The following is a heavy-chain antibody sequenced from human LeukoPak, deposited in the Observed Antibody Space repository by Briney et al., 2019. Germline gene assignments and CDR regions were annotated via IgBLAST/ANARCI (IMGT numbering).Heavy chain of an antibody. CDR3: ARARIQLWSKEYYFDY. CDR1: GYTFTNYA. J-gene: IGHJ4*02. Sequence: ASVKVSCKASGYTFTNYAMHWVRQAPGQRLEWMGWINAGNGNTKYSQKFQGRVTITRDTSASTAYLELSSLRSEDTAVYYRARARIQLWSKEYYFDYWGQGTPVTVSS. V-gene: IGHV1-3*01. D-gene: IGHD5-18*01. CDR2: INAGNGNT.